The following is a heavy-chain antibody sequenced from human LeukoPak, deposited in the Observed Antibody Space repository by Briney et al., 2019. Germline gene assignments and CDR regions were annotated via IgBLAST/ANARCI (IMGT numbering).Heavy chain of an antibody. CDR1: GYTFTGYY. J-gene: IGHJ4*02. Sequence: ASVKVSCKASGYTFTGYYMHWVRQAPGQGLEWMGRINPNSGGTNYAQKFQGRVTMTRDTSISTACMELSRLRSDDTAVYYCARETYDYGSGSLFDYWGQGTLVTVSS. CDR2: INPNSGGT. CDR3: ARETYDYGSGSLFDY. D-gene: IGHD3-10*01. V-gene: IGHV1-2*06.